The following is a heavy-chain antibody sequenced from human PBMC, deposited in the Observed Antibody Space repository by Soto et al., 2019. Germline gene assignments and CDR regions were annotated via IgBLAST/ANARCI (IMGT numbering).Heavy chain of an antibody. CDR2: IDRKTYNYAT. Sequence: EVRLLEAGGGLVQPGGSLKLSCATSGFSFSDIAMHWVRQAAGKGLEWVGRIDRKTYNYATTYGASVKGRFTISRDDSSTRVYLQMNSLKTVHTAIYYSTKYRRGPSIPDDLGQGTLVTVSS. J-gene: IGHJ4*02. D-gene: IGHD3-3*02. CDR1: GFSFSDIA. V-gene: IGHV3-73*02. CDR3: TKYRRGPSIPDD.